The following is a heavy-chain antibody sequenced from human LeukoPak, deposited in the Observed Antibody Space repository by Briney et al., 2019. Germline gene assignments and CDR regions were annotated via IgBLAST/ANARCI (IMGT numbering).Heavy chain of an antibody. V-gene: IGHV4-59*01. D-gene: IGHD3-22*01. CDR2: IYYSGST. CDR1: GGSITRYY. J-gene: IGHJ4*02. CDR3: ARGDYYDSSEFDY. Sequence: PSETLSLTCTVSGGSITRYYWSWIRQPPGKGLEWIGYIYYSGSTNYNPSLKSRVTTSVDTSKNQFSLKLSSVTAADTAVYYCARGDYYDSSEFDYWGQGTLVTVSS.